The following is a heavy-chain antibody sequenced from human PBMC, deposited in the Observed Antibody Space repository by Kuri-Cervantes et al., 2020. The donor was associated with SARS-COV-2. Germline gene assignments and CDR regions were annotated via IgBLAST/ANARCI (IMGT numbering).Heavy chain of an antibody. CDR2: ISWNSGSI. CDR3: AKAGKKEGYCSSTSCYLDSDY. Sequence: SLKISCAASGFTFSSYSMNWVRQAPGKGLEWVSGISWNSGSIGYADSVKGRFTISRDNSKNTLYLQMNSLRAEDTAVYYCAKAGKKEGYCSSTSCYLDSDYWGQGTLVTVSS. CDR1: GFTFSSYS. D-gene: IGHD2-2*01. J-gene: IGHJ4*02. V-gene: IGHV3-9*01.